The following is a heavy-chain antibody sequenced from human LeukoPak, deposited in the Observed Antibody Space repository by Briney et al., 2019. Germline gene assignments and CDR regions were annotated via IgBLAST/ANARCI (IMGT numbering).Heavy chain of an antibody. CDR3: AKGQELDDGVFDS. Sequence: GGSLRLSCTASGFTFSSLAMTWGRHAPRKGLEWVSTICSNGDTTYNAESVKGRFNNSRDNSRNTLYLDLNRLRGEDTATFYCAKGQELDDGVFDSWGQGTMVTVSS. V-gene: IGHV3-23*01. D-gene: IGHD1-1*01. J-gene: IGHJ4*02. CDR1: GFTFSSLA. CDR2: ICSNGDTT.